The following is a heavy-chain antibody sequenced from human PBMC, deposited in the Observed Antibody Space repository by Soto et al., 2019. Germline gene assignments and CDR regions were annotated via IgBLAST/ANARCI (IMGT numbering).Heavy chain of an antibody. CDR2: SIPILGIA. CDR1: GGTFSSYT. CDR3: AREGRIAAEAPFDY. V-gene: IGHV1-69*08. D-gene: IGHD6-13*01. Sequence: QVQLVQSGAEVKKPGSSVKVSCKASGGTFSSYTISWVRQAPGQGLEWMGRSIPILGIANHAQKFQGRVTLTADKSTRTDYMELSSLRSEDTAVYYCAREGRIAAEAPFDYWGQGTLVTVSS. J-gene: IGHJ4*02.